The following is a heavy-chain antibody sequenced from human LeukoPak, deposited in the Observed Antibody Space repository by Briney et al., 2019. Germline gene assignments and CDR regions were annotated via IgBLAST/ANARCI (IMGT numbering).Heavy chain of an antibody. D-gene: IGHD2-21*02. V-gene: IGHV3-7*01. CDR1: GFTFRNYW. Sequence: GGSLRLSCEASGFTFRNYWMIWVRQAPGKGLERVANIKEDGSETYYVDSVKGRFTISRDNTKNSLYLQMNSLRVEDTAVYYCARGDPLDYYYGMDVWGQGTTVTVSS. J-gene: IGHJ6*02. CDR3: ARGDPLDYYYGMDV. CDR2: IKEDGSET.